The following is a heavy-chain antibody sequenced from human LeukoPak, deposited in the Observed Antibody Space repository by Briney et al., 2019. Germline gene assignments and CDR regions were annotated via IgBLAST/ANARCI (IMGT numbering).Heavy chain of an antibody. CDR1: GFTFSNHN. J-gene: IGHJ4*02. D-gene: IGHD2-15*01. CDR3: ARTYGSGSLDY. V-gene: IGHV3-48*01. CDR2: ISGRGEAI. Sequence: GGSLRLSCAASGFTFSNHNMDWVRQAPGKGLEWISYISGRGEAIFHADSVQGRFTISRDNAKNSIYLQMNGLTAEDTAVYYCARTYGSGSLDYGGQGTLVTVSS.